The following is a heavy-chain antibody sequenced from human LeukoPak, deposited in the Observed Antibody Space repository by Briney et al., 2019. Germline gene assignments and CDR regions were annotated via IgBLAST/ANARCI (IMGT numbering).Heavy chain of an antibody. Sequence: GGSLRLSCAASGFTVSSNYMSWVRQAPGKGLEWGSVLYAGGDTYYAESVKGRFTISRDNSKNTVYLQMNSLRAEDTAVYFCARDLAPTVPTGGGNYFDYWGQGTLVTVSS. D-gene: IGHD4-17*01. J-gene: IGHJ4*02. CDR1: GFTVSSNY. V-gene: IGHV3-66*01. CDR3: ARDLAPTVPTGGGNYFDY. CDR2: LYAGGDT.